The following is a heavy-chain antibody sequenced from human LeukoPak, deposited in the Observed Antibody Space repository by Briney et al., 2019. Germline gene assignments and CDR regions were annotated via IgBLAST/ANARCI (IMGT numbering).Heavy chain of an antibody. V-gene: IGHV1-69*13. Sequence: SVKVSCKASGGVFTTYAISWVRQAPGQGLEWMGGIIPFLGTTNYAQKFQGRVTITADEPSRAAYMELTYLRSDDTAVYYCTIIPNVILFTHYFEYWGQGTLVTVSS. CDR2: IIPFLGTT. D-gene: IGHD2-21*01. CDR1: GGVFTTYA. J-gene: IGHJ4*02. CDR3: TIIPNVILFTHYFEY.